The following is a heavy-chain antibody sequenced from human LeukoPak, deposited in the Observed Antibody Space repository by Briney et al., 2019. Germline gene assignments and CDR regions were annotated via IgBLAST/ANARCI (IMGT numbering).Heavy chain of an antibody. CDR2: ISWNSGNI. D-gene: IGHD1-26*01. Sequence: GGSLRLSCAASGFTFDDYAMHWVRQAPGKGLERVSGISWNSGNIGYADSVKGRFTISRDNAKNSLYLQMNSLRAEDTALYYCAKDIGVGATDYGMDVWGQGTTVTVSS. CDR3: AKDIGVGATDYGMDV. CDR1: GFTFDDYA. J-gene: IGHJ6*02. V-gene: IGHV3-9*01.